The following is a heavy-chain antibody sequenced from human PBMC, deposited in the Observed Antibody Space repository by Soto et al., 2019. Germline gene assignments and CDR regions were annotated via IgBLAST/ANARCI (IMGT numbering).Heavy chain of an antibody. Sequence: QVQLVQSGAEVKKPGASVKVSCKASGYTFTSYGISWVRQAPGHGLEWMGWISASNGNTNYAQKLQGRVTMTTDTSTSTAYMELRSLRSDDTAVYYCARGSIAAAGTPNYYYYGMDVWGQGTTVTVSS. D-gene: IGHD6-13*01. CDR2: ISASNGNT. J-gene: IGHJ6*02. CDR1: GYTFTSYG. CDR3: ARGSIAAAGTPNYYYYGMDV. V-gene: IGHV1-18*04.